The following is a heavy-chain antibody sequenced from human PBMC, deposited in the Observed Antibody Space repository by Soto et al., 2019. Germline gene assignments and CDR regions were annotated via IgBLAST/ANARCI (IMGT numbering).Heavy chain of an antibody. CDR3: ANGGWYPPDY. Sequence: QVQLVESGGGVVQPGRSLRLSCAASGFTFSSYGMHWVRQAPGKGLEWVAVISYDGSNKYYADSVKGRFTISRDNSKNTLDLQMNSLRAEDTAVYYCANGGWYPPDYWGQGTLVTVSS. CDR1: GFTFSSYG. CDR2: ISYDGSNK. V-gene: IGHV3-30*18. J-gene: IGHJ4*02. D-gene: IGHD2-15*01.